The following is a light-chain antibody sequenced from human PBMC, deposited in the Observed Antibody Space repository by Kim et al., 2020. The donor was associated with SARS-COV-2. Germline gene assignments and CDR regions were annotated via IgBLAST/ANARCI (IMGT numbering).Light chain of an antibody. J-gene: IGKJ1*01. CDR1: QGVSSN. V-gene: IGKV3-15*01. CDR3: QQYNNWRT. CDR2: GAS. Sequence: SVSPGERPTLSCRASQGVSSNVAWYQQKPGQAPRLLIYGASTRATGIPARFSGSGSGTEFTLTISSLQSEDFAVYYCQQYNNWRTFGQGTKVDIK.